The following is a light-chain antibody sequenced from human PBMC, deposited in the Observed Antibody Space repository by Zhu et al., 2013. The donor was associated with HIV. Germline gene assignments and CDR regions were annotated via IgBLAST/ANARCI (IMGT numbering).Light chain of an antibody. CDR3: QQYGGSMFT. CDR2: GAS. J-gene: IGKJ2*01. Sequence: EVVMTQSPGTLSLSPGETATLSCRASQFVGSSTFLAWYQQKRGQAPRLLISGASNRATGIPDRFNGSGSGTDFSLIISRLEPEDFAVYFCQQYGGSMFTFGQGTRLEIK. CDR1: QFVGSSTF. V-gene: IGKV3-20*01.